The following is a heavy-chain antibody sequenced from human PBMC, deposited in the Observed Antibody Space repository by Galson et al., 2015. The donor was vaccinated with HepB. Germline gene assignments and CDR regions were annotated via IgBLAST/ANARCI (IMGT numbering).Heavy chain of an antibody. CDR1: GGTFSSYA. J-gene: IGHJ4*02. Sequence: SCKASGGTFSSYAIFWVRQAPGQGLEWMGGIIPMYDIRNYAQKFQDRVTITADKSTSTAYMELSSLRSDDTAMYYCARAREEYTSSSGLSLWGQGTLVTVSP. V-gene: IGHV1-69*17. CDR3: ARAREEYTSSSGLSL. CDR2: IIPMYDIR. D-gene: IGHD6-6*01.